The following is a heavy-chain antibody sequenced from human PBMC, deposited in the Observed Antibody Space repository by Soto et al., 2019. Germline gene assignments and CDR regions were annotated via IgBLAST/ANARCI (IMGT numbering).Heavy chain of an antibody. V-gene: IGHV4-39*01. CDR1: GDSITSISYF. Sequence: LSLTCTVSGDSITSISYFWAWIRQPPGKGLEWIGSIYYSGTTYYNPSLKSRVTISVDRSKNQFSLDLNSVTAADTAVYYCARGPSGDKVDYWGQGILVTVSS. CDR3: ARGPSGDKVDY. J-gene: IGHJ4*02. D-gene: IGHD7-27*01. CDR2: IYYSGTT.